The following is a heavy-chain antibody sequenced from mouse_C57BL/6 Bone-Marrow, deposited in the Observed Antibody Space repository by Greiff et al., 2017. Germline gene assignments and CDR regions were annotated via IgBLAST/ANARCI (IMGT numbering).Heavy chain of an antibody. V-gene: IGHV1-5*01. CDR1: GYTFTSYW. CDR3: TRNYGSFYYFDY. D-gene: IGHD1-1*01. CDR2: IYPGNSDT. Sequence: VQLQQSGTVLARPGASVKMSCKTSGYTFTSYWMHWVKQRPGQGLEWIGAIYPGNSDTSYNQKFKGKAKLTAVTSASTAYMELSSLTNEDSAVYYCTRNYGSFYYFDYWGQGTTLTVSS. J-gene: IGHJ2*01.